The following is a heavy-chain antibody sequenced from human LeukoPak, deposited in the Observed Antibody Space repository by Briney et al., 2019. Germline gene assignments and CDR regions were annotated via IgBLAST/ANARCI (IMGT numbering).Heavy chain of an antibody. D-gene: IGHD2-2*01. CDR2: SNHRGST. CDR1: GGSFSGYY. CDR3: ARVLIVVVHGYNWFDP. V-gene: IGHV4-34*01. Sequence: SDPLSLTCAVYGGSFSGYYWSWLRQPPGKALEWIGESNHRGSTNYNPSLQSRVTISVDTSKNQFSLKLSSVTAADTAVYYCARVLIVVVHGYNWFDPWGQRTRVTVP. J-gene: IGHJ5*02.